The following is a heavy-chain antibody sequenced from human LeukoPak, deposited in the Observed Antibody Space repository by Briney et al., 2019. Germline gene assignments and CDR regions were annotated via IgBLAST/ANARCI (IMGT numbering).Heavy chain of an antibody. J-gene: IGHJ5*02. D-gene: IGHD2-21*02. CDR3: AVYCGGDCYSGVNNWFDP. Sequence: PSGTLSLTCAVSGGSISSSNWWSWARQPPGKGLEWIGVIYHSGRTNYNPSLKSRDTISVDKSKNQFSLKLSSVTAADTAVYYCAVYCGGDCYSGVNNWFDPWGQGTLVTVSS. CDR1: GGSISSSNW. V-gene: IGHV4-4*02. CDR2: IYHSGRT.